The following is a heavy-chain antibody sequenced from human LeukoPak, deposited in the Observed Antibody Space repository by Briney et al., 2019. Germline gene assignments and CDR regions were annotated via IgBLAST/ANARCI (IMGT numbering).Heavy chain of an antibody. Sequence: SETLSLTCAVSGGSISSSNWWSWVRQPPGKGLEWIGEIYHSGSTNYNPSLKSRVTISVDKSKNQLSLKLSSVTAADTAVYYCARDNGSGSYYNPFDYWGQGTLVTVSS. CDR2: IYHSGST. V-gene: IGHV4-4*02. CDR3: ARDNGSGSYYNPFDY. J-gene: IGHJ4*02. D-gene: IGHD3-10*01. CDR1: GGSISSSNW.